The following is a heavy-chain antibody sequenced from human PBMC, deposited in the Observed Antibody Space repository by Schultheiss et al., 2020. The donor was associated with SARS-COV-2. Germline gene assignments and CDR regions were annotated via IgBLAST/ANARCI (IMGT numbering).Heavy chain of an antibody. V-gene: IGHV3-15*01. D-gene: IGHD2-2*01. Sequence: GESLKISCAASGFTFSNAWMSWVRQAPGKGLEWVGRIKSKTDGGTTDYAAPVKGRFTISRDDSKNTLYLQMNSLRAEDTAVYYCAKDSLYCSSTSCSRPDDYWGQGTLVTVSS. CDR3: AKDSLYCSSTSCSRPDDY. J-gene: IGHJ4*02. CDR2: IKSKTDGGTT. CDR1: GFTFSNAW.